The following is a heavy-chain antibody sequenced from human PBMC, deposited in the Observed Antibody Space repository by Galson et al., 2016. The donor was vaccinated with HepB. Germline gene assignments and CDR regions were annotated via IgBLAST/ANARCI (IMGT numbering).Heavy chain of an antibody. CDR2: IWSNGRKQ. D-gene: IGHD3-9*01. Sequence: APGKGLEWVAVIWSNGRKQFYGESVEGRFNISRDDSKDTVYLDMTSLKVEDTALYYCARDHYDIWTGYFVDYWGQGTVVTVSS. J-gene: IGHJ4*02. V-gene: IGHV3-33*01. CDR3: ARDHYDIWTGYFVDY.